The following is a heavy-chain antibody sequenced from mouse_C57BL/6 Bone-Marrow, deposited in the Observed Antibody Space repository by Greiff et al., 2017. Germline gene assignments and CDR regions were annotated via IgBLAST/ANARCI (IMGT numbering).Heavy chain of an antibody. CDR2: IYPGGGYT. CDR1: GYTFTNYW. D-gene: IGHD1-1*01. Sequence: QVLLQQSGAELVRPGTSVKMSCKASGYTFTNYWIGWAKQRPGHGLEWIGDIYPGGGYTNYNEKFKGKATLTADKSSSTAYMQFSSLTSEDSAIYYCARGEGYYYGSSYGYFGVWGTGATVTVAS. V-gene: IGHV1-63*01. CDR3: ARGEGYYYGSSYGYFGV. J-gene: IGHJ1*03.